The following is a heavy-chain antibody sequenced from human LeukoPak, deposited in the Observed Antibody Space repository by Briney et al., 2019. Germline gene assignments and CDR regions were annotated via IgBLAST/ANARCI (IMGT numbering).Heavy chain of an antibody. V-gene: IGHV4-59*01. CDR2: IYYSGST. CDR1: GGSISGYY. D-gene: IGHD1-1*01. Sequence: PSETLSLTCTVSGGSISGYYWSWIRQPPGKGLEWIGYIYYSGSTNYNPSLKSRVTISVDTSKNQFSLKLSSVTAADTAVYYCARSRRHGLFQHWGQGTLVTVSS. CDR3: ARSRRHGLFQH. J-gene: IGHJ1*01.